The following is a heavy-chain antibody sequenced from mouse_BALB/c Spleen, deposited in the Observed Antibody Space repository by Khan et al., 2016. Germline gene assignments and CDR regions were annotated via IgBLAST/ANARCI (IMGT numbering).Heavy chain of an antibody. Sequence: QVRLQQSGAELARPGASVRMSCKASGYTFTSYTMHWVKQGPGQGLEWIGYVIPSNAYTNYNQKFKDKATLTADKSSSTAYMQLSSLTSEDSAVYYWARGGWLLGYFDYWGQGTTLTVSS. D-gene: IGHD2-3*01. CDR1: GYTFTSYT. CDR3: ARGGWLLGYFDY. CDR2: VIPSNAYT. V-gene: IGHV1-4*01. J-gene: IGHJ2*01.